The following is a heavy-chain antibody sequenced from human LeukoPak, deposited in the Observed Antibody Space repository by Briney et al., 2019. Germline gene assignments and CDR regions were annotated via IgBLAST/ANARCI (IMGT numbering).Heavy chain of an antibody. CDR1: GITFSSYS. D-gene: IGHD1-7*01. V-gene: IGHV3-48*01. CDR2: ISSSGSTM. J-gene: IGHJ4*02. Sequence: QPGGSLRLSCAASGITFSSYSMNWVRQAPGKGLEWVSYISSSGSTMHYADSVKGRFTVSRDNAKNSLYLQMNSLRVEDTAVYFCAREHGNYLKHWGQGTLVTVSS. CDR3: AREHGNYLKH.